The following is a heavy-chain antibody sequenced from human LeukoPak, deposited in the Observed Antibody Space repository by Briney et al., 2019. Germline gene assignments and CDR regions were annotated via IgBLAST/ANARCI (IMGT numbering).Heavy chain of an antibody. J-gene: IGHJ4*02. Sequence: PSETLSLTCGVYGVSFTGNYWSWIRQPPGKRPEWLGEINDDGYTNYNPSLRSRVTISLDTSENHLSLRLTSVTAADTAVYYCARMRCGHTDDICYNHWGQGTLVTVSS. D-gene: IGHD2-2*02. CDR1: GVSFTGNY. V-gene: IGHV4-34*01. CDR3: ARMRCGHTDDICYNH. CDR2: INDDGYT.